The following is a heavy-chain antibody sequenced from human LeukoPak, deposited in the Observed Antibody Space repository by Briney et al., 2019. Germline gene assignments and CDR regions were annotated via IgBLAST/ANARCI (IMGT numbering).Heavy chain of an antibody. CDR3: ASRGITGTTSYNYFDP. CDR2: IWFDGSNK. D-gene: IGHD1-7*01. CDR1: GFTFSIYG. Sequence: GGSLRLSCAASGFTFSIYGMHWVRQAPGKGLEGVAFIWFDGSNKYYADSVKGRFTISRDNSKNTLYLQMNSLRAEDTAVYYCASRGITGTTSYNYFDPWGQGTLVTVSS. J-gene: IGHJ5*02. V-gene: IGHV3-30*02.